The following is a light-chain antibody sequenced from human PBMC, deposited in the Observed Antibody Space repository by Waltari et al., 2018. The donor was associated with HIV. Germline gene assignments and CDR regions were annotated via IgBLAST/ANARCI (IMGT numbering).Light chain of an antibody. V-gene: IGLV5-45*02. J-gene: IGLJ3*02. Sequence: VLTQPSSLSASPGASASLTCTLRSGITLHTYRIYWYQQKPGSPPQYHLNYKSDSVKQQGAGVPSRFSGSKDASANAGTLLISGLRSEDEADYYCMIWHSSAWVFGGGTKLTVL. CDR3: MIWHSSAWV. CDR1: SGITLHTYR. CDR2: YKSDSVK.